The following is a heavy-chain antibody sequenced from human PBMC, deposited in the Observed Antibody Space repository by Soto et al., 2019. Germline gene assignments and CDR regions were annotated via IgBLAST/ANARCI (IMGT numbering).Heavy chain of an antibody. CDR2: INAGYGNT. V-gene: IGHV1-3*01. Sequence: AAVKVSCKASGYTFSSYAMHWVRQAPGQRLEWMGWINAGYGNTKSSQKFQDRVTISRDTSASTAYMELTSLRSEDTAVYYCARDTGDGTFDFWGQRTLVTVS. CDR1: GYTFSSYA. CDR3: ARDTGDGTFDF. D-gene: IGHD7-27*01. J-gene: IGHJ4*02.